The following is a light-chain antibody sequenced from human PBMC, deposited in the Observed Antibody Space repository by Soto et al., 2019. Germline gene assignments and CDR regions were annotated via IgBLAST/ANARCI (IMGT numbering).Light chain of an antibody. J-gene: IGKJ2*01. CDR2: GSS. CDR1: QTVASN. Sequence: EIVMTQSPDTLSVSPGERATLSCRASQTVASNLAWYQQKPGQAPRLLIHGSSTRATGVPARFSGSGSGTEFTLTISSLQSEDFAVYYCQQYHNWPPQYTFGQGTKLQI. V-gene: IGKV3-15*01. CDR3: QQYHNWPPQYT.